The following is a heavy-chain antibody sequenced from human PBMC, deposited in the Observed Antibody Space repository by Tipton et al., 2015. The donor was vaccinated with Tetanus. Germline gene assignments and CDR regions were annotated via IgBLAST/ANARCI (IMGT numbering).Heavy chain of an antibody. CDR3: AKDTGVTPHYGMDV. D-gene: IGHD2-21*02. Sequence: AVSELPFSSYWMSWVRQAPGKGLEWVSAISWNSGSIGYADSVKGRFTISRDNAKNSLYLQMNSLRAEDTALYYCAKDTGVTPHYGMDVWGQGTTVTVSS. V-gene: IGHV3-9*01. CDR2: ISWNSGSI. J-gene: IGHJ6*02. CDR1: ELPFSSYW.